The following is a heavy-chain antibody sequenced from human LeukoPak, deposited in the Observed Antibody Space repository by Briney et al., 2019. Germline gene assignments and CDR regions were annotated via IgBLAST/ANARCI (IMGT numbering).Heavy chain of an antibody. CDR3: AKGVGSTGSYFDY. V-gene: IGHV3-30*18. CDR1: GFTFGDYG. J-gene: IGHJ4*02. D-gene: IGHD1-26*01. CDR2: ISYDGSTI. Sequence: GGSPRLSCAASGFTFGDYGIHWVRQAPGKGLEWVAVISYDGSTIYYADSVKGRFTISRDNSKDTVYLQMNSLRGDDTAVYYCAKGVGSTGSYFDYWGQGTLVTVSS.